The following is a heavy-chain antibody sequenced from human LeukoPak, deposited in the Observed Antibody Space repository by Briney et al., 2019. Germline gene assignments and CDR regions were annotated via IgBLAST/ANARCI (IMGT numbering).Heavy chain of an antibody. D-gene: IGHD4-23*01. CDR3: ARQNGGNFYYYYYMDV. V-gene: IGHV4-61*05. Sequence: PSETLSLTCTVSGGSISSRSHYWGWIRQPPGKGLEWIGYIYYSGSTNYNPSLKSRVTISVDTSKNQFSLKLSSVTAADTAVYYCARQNGGNFYYYYYMDVWGKGTTVTVSS. CDR2: IYYSGST. CDR1: GGSISSRSHY. J-gene: IGHJ6*03.